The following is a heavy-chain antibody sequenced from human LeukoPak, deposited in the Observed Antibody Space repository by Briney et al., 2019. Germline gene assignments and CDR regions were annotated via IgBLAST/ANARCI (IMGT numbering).Heavy chain of an antibody. CDR2: IYTSGST. CDR3: ARDSSGYSGYAYTYYFDY. V-gene: IGHV4-4*07. J-gene: IGHJ4*02. Sequence: PPETLSLTCTVSGGSISSYYWSWIRQPAGKGLEWIGRIYTSGSTNYNPSLKSRVTMSVDTSKNQFSLKLSSVTAADTAVYYCARDSSGYSGYAYTYYFDYWGQGTLVTVSS. D-gene: IGHD5-12*01. CDR1: GGSISSYY.